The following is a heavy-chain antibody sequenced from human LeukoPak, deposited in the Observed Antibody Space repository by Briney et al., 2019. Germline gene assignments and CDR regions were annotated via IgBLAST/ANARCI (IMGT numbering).Heavy chain of an antibody. V-gene: IGHV3-13*01. CDR2: IGTAGDT. J-gene: IGHJ6*03. CDR1: GFTFSSYD. CDR3: ARAFSGYYYYMDV. Sequence: PGGSLRLSCAASGFTFSSYDMHWVRQATGKGLEWVSAIGTAGDTYYPGSVKGRFTISRENAKNSLYLQMNSLRAGDTAVYYCARAFSGYYYYMDVWGKGPRSPSP.